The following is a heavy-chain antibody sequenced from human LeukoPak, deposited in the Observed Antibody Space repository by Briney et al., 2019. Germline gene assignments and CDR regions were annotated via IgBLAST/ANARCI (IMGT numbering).Heavy chain of an antibody. Sequence: SETLSLTCAVYGGSFSGYYWSWIRQPPGKGLEWIGEINHSGSTNYNPSLKSRVTISVDTSENQFSLKLSSVTAADTAVYYCARMMLAARPSPLDYWGQGTLVTVSS. CDR2: INHSGST. V-gene: IGHV4-34*01. J-gene: IGHJ4*02. D-gene: IGHD6-6*01. CDR3: ARMMLAARPSPLDY. CDR1: GGSFSGYY.